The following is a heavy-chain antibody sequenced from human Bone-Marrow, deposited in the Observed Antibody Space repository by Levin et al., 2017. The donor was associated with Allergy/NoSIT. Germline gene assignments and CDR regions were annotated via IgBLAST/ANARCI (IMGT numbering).Heavy chain of an antibody. CDR2: IAQSGNT. CDR1: GDSISRDGYS. Sequence: SETLSLTCAVSGDSISRDGYSWSWIRQPPGKALEWIGYIAQSGNTYYNPSLRSRVTISADSSKNQFSLTLTSMTAADTAVYFCARTPDMLNIGGDAFDVWGQGTMVTVSS. V-gene: IGHV4-30-2*01. CDR3: ARTPDMLNIGGDAFDV. D-gene: IGHD3-16*01. J-gene: IGHJ3*01.